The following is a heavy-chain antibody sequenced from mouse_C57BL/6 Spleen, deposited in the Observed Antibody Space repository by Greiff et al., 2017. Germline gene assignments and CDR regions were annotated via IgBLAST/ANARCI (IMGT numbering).Heavy chain of an antibody. J-gene: IGHJ2*01. D-gene: IGHD1-1*01. CDR2: IYPRIGIT. V-gene: IGHV1-81*01. CDR1: VSTFTGYG. Sequence: QVQLQQSGPELARPGASVKLSCKASVSTFTGYGISWVKQRTGQGLEWIGVIYPRIGITSSNQKFKGKATLTVDQSSSTAYRQLHSLTSEDSAVYYAARKYISSSPPSFDYWGQGTTLTVSA. CDR3: ARKYISSSPPSFDY.